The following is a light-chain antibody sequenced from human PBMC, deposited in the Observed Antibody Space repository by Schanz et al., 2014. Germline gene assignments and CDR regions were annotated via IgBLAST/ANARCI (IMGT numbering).Light chain of an antibody. V-gene: IGLV1-51*01. CDR2: DNT. Sequence: QSVLTQPPSVSAAPGQEVTISCSGSSSNIWTNYVSWYQHLPGTAPKLLIYDNTTRPSGIPDRFSGSKSGTSATLGITGLQTGDEADYYCGAWDSSLSAGVFGGGTKLTVL. J-gene: IGLJ3*02. CDR3: GAWDSSLSAGV. CDR1: SSNIWTNY.